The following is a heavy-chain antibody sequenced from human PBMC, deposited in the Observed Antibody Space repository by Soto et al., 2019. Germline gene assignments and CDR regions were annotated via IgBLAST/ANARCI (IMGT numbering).Heavy chain of an antibody. CDR1: GVSISSYF. V-gene: IGHV4-59*01. J-gene: IGHJ4*02. Sequence: PSETLSLTCSVSGVSISSYFWSWIRQAPGRGLEWIGYTYHRGSTNYSPSLKSRVAISLDTSENQFSLKVNSVTAADTAVYYCASIGGYHGTLDYWGQGNPVTVSS. CDR2: TYHRGST. D-gene: IGHD6-25*01. CDR3: ASIGGYHGTLDY.